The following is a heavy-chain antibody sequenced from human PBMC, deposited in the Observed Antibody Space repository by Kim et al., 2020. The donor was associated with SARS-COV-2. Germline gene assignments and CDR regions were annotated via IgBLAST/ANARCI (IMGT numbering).Heavy chain of an antibody. D-gene: IGHD3-10*01. V-gene: IGHV3-64D*09. J-gene: IGHJ6*02. Sequence: GGSLRLSCSASGFTFSSYAMHWVRQAPGKGLEYVSAISSNGGSTYYADSVKGRFTISRDNSKNTLYLQMSSLRAEDTAVYYCVKGGDGAKYYYYYYGMDVWGQGTTVTVSS. CDR1: GFTFSSYA. CDR2: ISSNGGST. CDR3: VKGGDGAKYYYYYYGMDV.